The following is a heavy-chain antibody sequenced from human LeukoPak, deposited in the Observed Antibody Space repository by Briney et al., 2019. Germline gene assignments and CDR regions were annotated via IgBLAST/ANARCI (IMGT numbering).Heavy chain of an antibody. CDR1: GSTFTSYY. CDR3: ARDPSNSGYDYLYYFDY. J-gene: IGHJ4*02. D-gene: IGHD5-12*01. V-gene: IGHV1-46*01. Sequence: ASVTVSCTASGSTFTSYYMHWVRQAPGQGLEWMGIINPSGGSTSYAQKFQGRVTMTRDTSTSTVYMGLSSLRSEDTAVYYCARDPSNSGYDYLYYFDYCGQGTLVTVAS. CDR2: INPSGGST.